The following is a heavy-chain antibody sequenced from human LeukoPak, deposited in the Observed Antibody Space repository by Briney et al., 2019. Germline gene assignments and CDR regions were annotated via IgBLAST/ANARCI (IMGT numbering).Heavy chain of an antibody. CDR1: GGSISYYY. Sequence: SETLSLTCTVSGGSISYYYWSWIRQPPGKGLEWIGYIYYSGSTNYNPSLKSRVTISVDTSKNQFSLNLSSVTTADTAVYYCAGVSCSSTSWPRRDAFDVWGQRTIVTVSS. V-gene: IGHV4-59*01. CDR3: AGVSCSSTSWPRRDAFDV. D-gene: IGHD2-2*01. J-gene: IGHJ3*01. CDR2: IYYSGST.